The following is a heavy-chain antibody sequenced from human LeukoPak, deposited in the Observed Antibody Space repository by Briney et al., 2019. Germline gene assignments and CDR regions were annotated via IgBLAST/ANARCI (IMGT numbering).Heavy chain of an antibody. CDR2: IIPILGIA. V-gene: IGHV1-69*04. Sequence: GSSVKVSCKASGGTFSSYAISWVRQAPGQGLEWMGRIIPILGIANYAQKFQGRVTITADKSTSTAYMELSSLRSEDTAVYYCARASAPGASDIWGQGTMVTVSS. J-gene: IGHJ3*02. CDR1: GGTFSSYA. CDR3: ARASAPGASDI.